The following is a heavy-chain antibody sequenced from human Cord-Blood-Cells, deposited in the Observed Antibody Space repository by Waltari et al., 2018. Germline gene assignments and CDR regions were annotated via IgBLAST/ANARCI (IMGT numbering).Heavy chain of an antibody. Sequence: QVQLVQSGAEVKKPGASVKVSCKASGYTFTGYYMHWVRQAPGQGLEWMGWSNPNSGGTNYAQKFQGWVTMTRETSISTAYMELSRLRSDDTAVYYCARDTFDRMYSGSYYGMDVWGQGTTVTVSS. CDR2: SNPNSGGT. J-gene: IGHJ6*02. CDR3: ARDTFDRMYSGSYYGMDV. V-gene: IGHV1-2*04. CDR1: GYTFTGYY. D-gene: IGHD1-26*01.